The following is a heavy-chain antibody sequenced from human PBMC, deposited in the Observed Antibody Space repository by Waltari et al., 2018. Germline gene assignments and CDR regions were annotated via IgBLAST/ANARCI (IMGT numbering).Heavy chain of an antibody. CDR3: ARARAVAGTEYYYGMDV. CDR1: GDSVSSNSAA. Sequence: QVQLQQSGPGLVKPSQTLSLTCAISGDSVSSNSAAWNWIRQSPSRGLEWLGRTYYRSKGYNGYAVSAKSLITINPDTAKNQCSLQLNAVTPEDTAVYYCARARAVAGTEYYYGMDVWGQGTTVTVSS. J-gene: IGHJ6*02. D-gene: IGHD6-19*01. V-gene: IGHV6-1*01. CDR2: TYYRSKGYN.